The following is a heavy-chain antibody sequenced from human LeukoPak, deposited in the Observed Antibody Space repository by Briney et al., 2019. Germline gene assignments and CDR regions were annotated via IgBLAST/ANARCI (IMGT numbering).Heavy chain of an antibody. D-gene: IGHD3-16*02. Sequence: PGGSLRLSCAASGFTFNQYGMSWVRHAPGKGLEWVSSLSWNGGETRYADSVKDRFTISIDNAKKSLYLQMDCLRAEDTTLYYCARRGYPYYYYMDVWGTGTTVTVSS. J-gene: IGHJ6*03. CDR1: GFTFNQYG. V-gene: IGHV3-20*04. CDR3: ARRGYPYYYYMDV. CDR2: LSWNGGET.